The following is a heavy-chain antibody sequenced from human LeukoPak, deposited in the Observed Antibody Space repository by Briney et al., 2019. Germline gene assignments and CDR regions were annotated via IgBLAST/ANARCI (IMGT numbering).Heavy chain of an antibody. D-gene: IGHD3-10*01. CDR3: ARDQGHYYGSGSYYYFDY. CDR1: GFTFSTYW. CDR2: IKRDGSEK. J-gene: IGHJ4*02. V-gene: IGHV3-7*01. Sequence: GGSLRLSCAASGFTFSTYWMSWVRQAPGKGLEWVANIKRDGSEKYYVDSLKGRFTISRDNAKNSLYLQMNSLRAEDTAVYYCARDQGHYYGSGSYYYFDYWGQGPLVTVSS.